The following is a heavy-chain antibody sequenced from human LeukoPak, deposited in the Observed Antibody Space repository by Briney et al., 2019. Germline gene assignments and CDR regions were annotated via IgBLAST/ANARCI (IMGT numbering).Heavy chain of an antibody. CDR1: GFTFSSYG. J-gene: IGHJ4*02. D-gene: IGHD4-17*01. V-gene: IGHV3-48*02. CDR3: ARVSTVTTLVY. CDR2: ISSSSSTK. Sequence: PGGSLRLSCAVSGFTFSSYGMNWVRQAPVKGLEWVSYISSSSSTKYYADSVKGRFTISRDNAKNTLYLQMNSLTDEDKGVYYCARVSTVTTLVYWGQGTLVTVSS.